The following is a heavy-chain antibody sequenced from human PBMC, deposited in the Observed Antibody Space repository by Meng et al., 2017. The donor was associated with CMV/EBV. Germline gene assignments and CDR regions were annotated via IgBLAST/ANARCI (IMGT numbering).Heavy chain of an antibody. CDR3: ARVECKGYCSSTAGSDYAFDI. CDR2: IIPILGIA. D-gene: IGHD2-2*01. J-gene: IGHJ3*02. Sequence: SVKVSCKASGGTFSSYAISWVRQAPGQGLEWMGGIIPILGIANYAQKFQGRVTITADKSTSTAYMELSSLRSEDTAVYYCARVECKGYCSSTAGSDYAFDIWGQGTMVT. V-gene: IGHV1-69*10. CDR1: GGTFSSYA.